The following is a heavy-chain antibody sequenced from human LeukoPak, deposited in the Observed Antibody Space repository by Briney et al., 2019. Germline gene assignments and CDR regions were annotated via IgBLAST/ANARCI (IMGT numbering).Heavy chain of an antibody. V-gene: IGHV3-30-3*01. CDR2: TTSDESNK. D-gene: IGHD5-18*01. J-gene: IGHJ1*01. CDR3: ARESGALRGYSFGL. CDR1: GFIFSSYA. Sequence: GGSLRLSCAASGFIFSSYAMHWVRQAAGKGLEWVAITTSDESNKHYADSVKGRFTISRDNSKNTLYLQMNSLSPEDTALYYCARESGALRGYSFGLWGQGTLVTVSS.